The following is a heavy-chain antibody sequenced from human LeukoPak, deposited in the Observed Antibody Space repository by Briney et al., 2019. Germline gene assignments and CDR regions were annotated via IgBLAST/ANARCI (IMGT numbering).Heavy chain of an antibody. Sequence: SETLSLTCAVYGGSFSGYYWSWIRQPPGKGLGWIGEINHSGSTNYNPSLKSRVTISVDTSKNQFSLKLSSVTAADTAVYYCATVSRGYFDYWGQGTLVTVSS. V-gene: IGHV4-34*01. CDR3: ATVSRGYFDY. D-gene: IGHD2-8*01. CDR2: INHSGST. J-gene: IGHJ4*02. CDR1: GGSFSGYY.